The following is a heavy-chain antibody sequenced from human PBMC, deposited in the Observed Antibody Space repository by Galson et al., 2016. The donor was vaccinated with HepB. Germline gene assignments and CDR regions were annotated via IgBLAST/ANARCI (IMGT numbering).Heavy chain of an antibody. CDR2: ISGTGGSS. V-gene: IGHV3-23*01. J-gene: IGHJ3*01. CDR1: GFTFSSYA. D-gene: IGHD5-24*01. Sequence: SLRLSCATSGFTFSSYAMSWVRQAPGKGLEWDSSISGTGGSSYHADSVRGRFTISRDNSKNTLYLQMNSLRGEDTAVYYCAREGDDPDAFDVWGQGTVVTVSS. CDR3: AREGDDPDAFDV.